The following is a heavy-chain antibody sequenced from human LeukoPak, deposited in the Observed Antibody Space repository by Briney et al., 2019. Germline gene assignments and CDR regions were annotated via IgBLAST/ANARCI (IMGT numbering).Heavy chain of an antibody. J-gene: IGHJ4*02. Sequence: GGSLRLSCAASGFTVSSNYMSWVRQAPGKGLEWVSVIYSGGSTYYADSVKGRFTISRDNSKNTLYLQMNSLRAEDTAVYYCAKVLSGYYDSSGYYFPLDYWGQGTLVTVSS. CDR3: AKVLSGYYDSSGYYFPLDY. CDR1: GFTVSSNY. D-gene: IGHD3-22*01. CDR2: IYSGGST. V-gene: IGHV3-53*05.